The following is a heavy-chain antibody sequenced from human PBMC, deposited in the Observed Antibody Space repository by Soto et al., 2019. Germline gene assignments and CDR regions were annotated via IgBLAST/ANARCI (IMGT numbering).Heavy chain of an antibody. Sequence: VGSLRLSCAASGFTFTNNNMNWVRQAPVKVLEWVSSISSSSSFRNYADSVKVRFSISRDNDKKLVYLQMDSLRAEDTAVYYCARDPPLSVLVVVATDDFWGQGTLLTVSS. J-gene: IGHJ4*02. D-gene: IGHD3-22*01. CDR3: ARDPPLSVLVVVATDDF. CDR1: GFTFTNNN. V-gene: IGHV3-21*01. CDR2: ISSSSSFR.